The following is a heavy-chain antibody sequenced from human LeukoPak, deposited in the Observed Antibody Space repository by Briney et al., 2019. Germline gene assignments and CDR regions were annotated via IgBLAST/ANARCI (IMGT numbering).Heavy chain of an antibody. Sequence: GGSLRLSCAASGFTFASYEMNWVRHAPGKGLEWLSYISSSGSTRHYADSVKGRFTISRDNAKNSLYLQMNSLRAEGTAVYYCARVLTTVTTLDYWGQGTLVTVSS. V-gene: IGHV3-48*03. CDR1: GFTFASYE. CDR2: ISSSGSTR. J-gene: IGHJ4*02. CDR3: ARVLTTVTTLDY. D-gene: IGHD4-17*01.